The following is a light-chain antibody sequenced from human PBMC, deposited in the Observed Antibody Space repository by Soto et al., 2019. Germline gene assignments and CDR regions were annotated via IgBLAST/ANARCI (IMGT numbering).Light chain of an antibody. CDR2: AAS. CDR3: QQSLTMPIT. CDR1: QTISMF. Sequence: DIQMTQSPSSLSASVGDRVTISCRASQTISMFLNWYQQKPGKAPNVLIYAASSLQGGVPSRFSGSGSGTDFTLTISSLQPEDFGTYYCQQSLTMPITFGHGTRLDIK. V-gene: IGKV1-39*01. J-gene: IGKJ5*01.